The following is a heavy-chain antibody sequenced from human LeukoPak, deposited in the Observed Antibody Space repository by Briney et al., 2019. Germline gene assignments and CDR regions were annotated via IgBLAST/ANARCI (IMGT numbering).Heavy chain of an antibody. V-gene: IGHV3-7*03. CDR2: IKQDGSEK. CDR1: GFSFGTNA. J-gene: IGHJ4*02. CDR3: ARGTSSSWYSRY. D-gene: IGHD6-13*01. Sequence: GGSLRLSCAASGFSFGTNAMHWVRQAPGKGLEWVANIKQDGSEKYYVDSVKGRFTISRDNAKNSLYLQMNSLRAEDTAVYYCARGTSSSWYSRYWGQGTLVTVSS.